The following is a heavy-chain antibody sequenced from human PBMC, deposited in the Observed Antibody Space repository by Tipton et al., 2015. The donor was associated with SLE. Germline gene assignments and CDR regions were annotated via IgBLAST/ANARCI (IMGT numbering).Heavy chain of an antibody. Sequence: TLSLTCAVSGGSISTNHWWSWVRQPPGKGLEWIGEIYHSGNTNYNPSLKSRVTISVDKSKSQFSLWLTSMTAADTAVYYCARRDFVATAGFNYFDPWGQGTLVTVSS. CDR3: ARRDFVATAGFNYFDP. CDR1: GGSISTNHW. D-gene: IGHD2-15*01. J-gene: IGHJ5*02. CDR2: IYHSGNT. V-gene: IGHV4-4*02.